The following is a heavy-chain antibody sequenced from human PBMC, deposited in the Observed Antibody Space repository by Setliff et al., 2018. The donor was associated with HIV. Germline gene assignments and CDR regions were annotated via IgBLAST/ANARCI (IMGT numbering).Heavy chain of an antibody. J-gene: IGHJ6*03. CDR1: GYTFTSYA. D-gene: IGHD5-12*01. V-gene: IGHV1-2*02. Sequence: ASVKVSCKASGYTFTSYAIHWVRQAPGQRLEWMGWISAYSGNTNYAQKLQGRVTMTRDTSISTAYMELSRLTSDDTAVYYCARGSTTTNYYYNYMDVWGKGTTVTV. CDR2: ISAYSGNT. CDR3: ARGSTTTNYYYNYMDV.